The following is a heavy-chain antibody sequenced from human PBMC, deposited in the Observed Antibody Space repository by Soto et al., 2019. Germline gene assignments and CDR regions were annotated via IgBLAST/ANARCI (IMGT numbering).Heavy chain of an antibody. CDR2: IYYSGST. V-gene: IGHV4-59*08. Sequence: QLQLQESGPGLVKPSETLSLTFTVSGGSISSNFWSWLRQPPGKGLEWIGYIYYSGSTNYNLPLKSRLTILVHPSKKQCSLKLSSVTAADTAVYYCARHYYQVQMLHCDLWGRGTLVTV. D-gene: IGHD2-2*01. J-gene: IGHJ2*01. CDR1: GGSISSNF. CDR3: ARHYYQVQMLHCDL.